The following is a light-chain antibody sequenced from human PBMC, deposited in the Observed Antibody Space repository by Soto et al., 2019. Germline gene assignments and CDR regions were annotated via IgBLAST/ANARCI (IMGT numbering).Light chain of an antibody. J-gene: IGKJ4*01. CDR1: QSVSSSY. Sequence: EIVLTQSAGTLSLSPGERATLSCRASQSVSSSYLAWYQQKPGQAPSILIYGASSRATGVPDRFSGSGSGTGFPLSISRLEPEDFAVYYCQQYGSSPLTFGGGTKVDIK. CDR3: QQYGSSPLT. V-gene: IGKV3-20*01. CDR2: GAS.